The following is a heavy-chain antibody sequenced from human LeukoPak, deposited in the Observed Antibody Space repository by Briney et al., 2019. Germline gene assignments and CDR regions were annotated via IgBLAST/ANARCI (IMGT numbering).Heavy chain of an antibody. CDR1: GGSISSYH. CDR2: IYYSGST. J-gene: IGHJ6*03. D-gene: IGHD6-13*01. Sequence: SETLSLTCTVSGGSISSYHWSWIRQPPGKGLERIGYIYYSGSTNYNPSLKSRVTISVDTSKNQFSLKLSSVTAADTAVYYCARTTEAHSWRTRYYDYYMDVWGKGTTVTVSS. CDR3: ARTTEAHSWRTRYYDYYMDV. V-gene: IGHV4-59*01.